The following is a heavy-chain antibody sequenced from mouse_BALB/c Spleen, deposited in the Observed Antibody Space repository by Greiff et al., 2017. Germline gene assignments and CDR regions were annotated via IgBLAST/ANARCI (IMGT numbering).Heavy chain of an antibody. D-gene: IGHD1-1*01. V-gene: IGHV14-3*02. CDR3: ARFVATDYAMDY. Sequence: VQLQQSGAELVKPGASVKLSCTASGFNIKDTYMHWVKQRPEQGLEWIGRIDPANGNTKYDPKFQGKATITADTSSNTAYLQLSSLTSEDTAVYYCARFVATDYAMDYWGQGTSVTVSS. CDR2: IDPANGNT. CDR1: GFNIKDTY. J-gene: IGHJ4*01.